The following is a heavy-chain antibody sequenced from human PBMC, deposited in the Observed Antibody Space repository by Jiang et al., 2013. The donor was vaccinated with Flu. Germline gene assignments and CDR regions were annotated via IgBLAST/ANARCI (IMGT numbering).Heavy chain of an antibody. CDR2: IYPGDSDT. CDR1: GYSFTSYW. D-gene: IGHD7-27*01. J-gene: IGHJ2*01. Sequence: GAEVKKPGESLKISCKGSGYSFTSYWIGWVRQMPGKGLEWMGIIYPGDSDTRYSPSFQGQATISADKSISTAYLQWSSLKASDTAMYYCARSLPELGIPSPLYWYFDLWGRGTLVTVSS. V-gene: IGHV5-51*03. CDR3: ARSLPELGIPSPLYWYFDL.